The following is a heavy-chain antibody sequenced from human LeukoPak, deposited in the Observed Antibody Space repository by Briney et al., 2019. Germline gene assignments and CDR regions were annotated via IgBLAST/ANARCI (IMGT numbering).Heavy chain of an antibody. D-gene: IGHD6-19*01. CDR1: GFTFSSYG. J-gene: IGHJ4*02. V-gene: IGHV3-33*08. Sequence: PGGSLRLSCAASGFTFSSYGMHWVRQAPGKGLQWVALIWSDGTKKYYADSVKGRSTISRDNSKNTLYLQMNSLRAEDTAVYYCARDLGYSSGHPFDYWGQGTLVTVSS. CDR3: ARDLGYSSGHPFDY. CDR2: IWSDGTKK.